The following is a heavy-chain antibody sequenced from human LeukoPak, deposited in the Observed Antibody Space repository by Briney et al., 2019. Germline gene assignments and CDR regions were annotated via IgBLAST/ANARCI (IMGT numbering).Heavy chain of an antibody. CDR2: ISYDGSNK. D-gene: IGHD3-10*02. CDR1: GFTFSSYA. V-gene: IGHV3-30*04. CDR3: AELGITMIGGV. Sequence: PGGSLRLSCAASGFTFSSYAMHWVRQAPGKGLEWVAVISYDGSNKYYADSVKGRFTISRGNAKNLLYLQMNSLRAEDTAVYYCAELGITMIGGVWGKGTTVTISS. J-gene: IGHJ6*04.